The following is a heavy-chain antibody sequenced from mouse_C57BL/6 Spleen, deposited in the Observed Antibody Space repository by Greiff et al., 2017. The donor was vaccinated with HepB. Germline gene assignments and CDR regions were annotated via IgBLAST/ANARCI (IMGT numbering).Heavy chain of an antibody. J-gene: IGHJ1*03. D-gene: IGHD1-1*01. Sequence: QVQLQQPGAELVKPGASVKLSCKASGYTFTSYWMQWVKQRPGQGLEWIGEIDPSDSYTNYNQKFKGKATLTVDTSSSTAYMPLSSLTSEDPAVYYCARRITTVVAHWYFDVWGTGTTVTVSS. CDR3: ARRITTVVAHWYFDV. CDR2: IDPSDSYT. CDR1: GYTFTSYW. V-gene: IGHV1-50*01.